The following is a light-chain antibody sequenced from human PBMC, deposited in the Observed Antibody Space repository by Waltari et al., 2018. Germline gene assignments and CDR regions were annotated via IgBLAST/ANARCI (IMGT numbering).Light chain of an antibody. CDR3: ALYMGSGIWV. CDR1: SGSPPTHSY. Sequence: QTVVTQEPSLSVSPGGTVTLTCALRSGSPPTHSYPTWYQPTPGQAPRTLVYKANARSSGVPDRFSGSVLGNTAALTITGAQADDESDYYCALYMGSGIWVFGGGTRLTVL. V-gene: IGLV8-61*01. CDR2: KAN. J-gene: IGLJ3*02.